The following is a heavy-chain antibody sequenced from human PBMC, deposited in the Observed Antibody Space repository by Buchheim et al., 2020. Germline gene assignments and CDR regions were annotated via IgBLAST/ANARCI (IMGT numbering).Heavy chain of an antibody. V-gene: IGHV3-7*01. CDR3: ARNWNYGFDY. J-gene: IGHJ4*02. D-gene: IGHD1-7*01. CDR1: GLTFSTSW. CDR2: IKEDGSKK. Sequence: EVQLVESGGGLIQPGGSLRLSCAASGLTFSTSWMSWVRQAPGQGLEWVANIKEDGSKKNYADSVKCRFTISRDNAKNALHLQMNSLRAEDTAVYYCARNWNYGFDYWGQGTL.